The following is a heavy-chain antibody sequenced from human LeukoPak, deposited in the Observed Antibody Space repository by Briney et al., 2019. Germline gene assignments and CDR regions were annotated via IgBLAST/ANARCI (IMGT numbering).Heavy chain of an antibody. D-gene: IGHD6-19*01. CDR1: GGSFSGYY. J-gene: IGHJ4*02. Sequence: SETLSLTCAVYGGSFSGYYWSWIRQPPGKGLEWIGEINHSGSTNYNPPLKSRVTISVDTSKNQFSLKLSSVTAADTAVYYCARLAVAGDFDYWGQGTLVTVSS. CDR2: INHSGST. CDR3: ARLAVAGDFDY. V-gene: IGHV4-34*01.